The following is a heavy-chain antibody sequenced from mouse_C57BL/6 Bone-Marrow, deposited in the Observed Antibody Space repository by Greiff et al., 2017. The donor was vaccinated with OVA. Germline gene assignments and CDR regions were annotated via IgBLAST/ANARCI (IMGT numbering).Heavy chain of an antibody. V-gene: IGHV5-17*01. Sequence: EVKVEESGGGLVKPGGSLKLSCAASGFTFSDYGMHWVRQAPEKGLEWVAYISSGSSTIYYADTVKGRFTISRDNAKHTLFLQMTSLRSEATAMYYCARPVYYGRSFSSYWYFDVWGTGTTVTVSS. CDR2: ISSGSSTI. D-gene: IGHD1-1*01. CDR3: ARPVYYGRSFSSYWYFDV. J-gene: IGHJ1*03. CDR1: GFTFSDYG.